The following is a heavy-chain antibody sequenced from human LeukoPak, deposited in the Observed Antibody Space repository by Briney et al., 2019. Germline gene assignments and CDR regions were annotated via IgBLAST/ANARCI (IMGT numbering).Heavy chain of an antibody. Sequence: SETLSLTCTVSGGSISSYYWSWIRQPPGKGLEWIGYIYYSGSTNYNPSLKSRVTISVDTSKNQFSLKLSSVTAADTAVYYCAGRLRTNFDYWGQGTLVTVSS. CDR2: IYYSGST. CDR3: AGRLRTNFDY. CDR1: GGSISSYY. D-gene: IGHD5-18*01. J-gene: IGHJ4*02. V-gene: IGHV4-59*01.